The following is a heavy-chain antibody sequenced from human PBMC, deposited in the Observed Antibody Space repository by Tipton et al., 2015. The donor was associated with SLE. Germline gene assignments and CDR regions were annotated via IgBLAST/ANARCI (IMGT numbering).Heavy chain of an antibody. Sequence: QSGPEVKKPGASVKVSCKVSGYTLTEVSIHWVRQAPGKGLEWMGGFDPEDGEIITTQKFQGRVTMTEDTSTDTAYMEVSSLRFDDTAVYYCATRREQGCYFEYWGQGTLVTVSS. D-gene: IGHD1-26*01. CDR2: FDPEDGEI. V-gene: IGHV1-24*01. CDR1: GYTLTEVS. CDR3: ATRREQGCYFEY. J-gene: IGHJ4*02.